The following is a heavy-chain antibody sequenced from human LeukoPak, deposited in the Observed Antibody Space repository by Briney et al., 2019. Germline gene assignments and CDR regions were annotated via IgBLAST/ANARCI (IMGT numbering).Heavy chain of an antibody. Sequence: GGSLRLSCAASGFIFSSYAMHWVRQAPGKGLEWVAVISYDGSNKYYADSVKGRFTISRDNSKNTLYLQMNSLRAEDTAVYYCARDGLSDYYGSGSYYLYWGQGTLVTVSS. V-gene: IGHV3-30*04. J-gene: IGHJ4*02. CDR2: ISYDGSNK. D-gene: IGHD3-10*01. CDR3: ARDGLSDYYGSGSYYLY. CDR1: GFIFSSYA.